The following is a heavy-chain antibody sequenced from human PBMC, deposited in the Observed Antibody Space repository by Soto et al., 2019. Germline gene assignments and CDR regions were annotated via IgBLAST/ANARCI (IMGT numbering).Heavy chain of an antibody. Sequence: GSLRLSCAASGFTFSSYSMNWVRQAPGKGLEWVSSISSSSSYIYYADSVKGRFTISRDNAKNSLYLQMNSLRAEDTAVYYCARDDYDFWSGYSNFDYWGQGTLVTVSS. D-gene: IGHD3-3*01. CDR1: GFTFSSYS. CDR3: ARDDYDFWSGYSNFDY. V-gene: IGHV3-21*01. CDR2: ISSSSSYI. J-gene: IGHJ4*02.